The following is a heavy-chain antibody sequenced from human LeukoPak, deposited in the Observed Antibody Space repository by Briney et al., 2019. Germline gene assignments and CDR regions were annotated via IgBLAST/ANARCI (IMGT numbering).Heavy chain of an antibody. Sequence: PSETLSLTCAVYDGSFSGYYWSWIRQPPGKGLEWIGEINHSGSTNYNPSLKSRVTISVDTSKNQFSLKLSSVTAADTAVYYCARHAKLYDYVWGSYRYTKNWFDPWGQGTLVTVSS. J-gene: IGHJ5*02. V-gene: IGHV4-34*01. D-gene: IGHD3-16*02. CDR3: ARHAKLYDYVWGSYRYTKNWFDP. CDR2: INHSGST. CDR1: DGSFSGYY.